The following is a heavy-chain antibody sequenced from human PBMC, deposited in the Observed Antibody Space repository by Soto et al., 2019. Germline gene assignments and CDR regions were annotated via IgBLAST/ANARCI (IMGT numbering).Heavy chain of an antibody. CDR1: GYTFTSHD. Sequence: QVQLVQSGAEVKKPGASVKVSCKASGYTFTSHDINWMRQTTGQGLEWMGWMNPNSGHTNYAQKCQGRVTMTRDTSINTAYMELTNLRSEDTAIYYCASDMSTTWGQGTLVTVSS. CDR2: MNPNSGHT. V-gene: IGHV1-8*01. J-gene: IGHJ5*02. D-gene: IGHD2-2*01. CDR3: ASDMSTT.